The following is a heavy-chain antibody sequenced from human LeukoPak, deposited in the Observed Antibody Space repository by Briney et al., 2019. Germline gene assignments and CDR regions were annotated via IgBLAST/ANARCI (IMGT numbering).Heavy chain of an antibody. CDR3: ATGVHGITAAGDYYFDY. J-gene: IGHJ4*02. CDR1: GGSITRFY. Sequence: SETLSLTCTVSGGSITRFYWSWIRQPPGKGLEWIGYIYDIGITNYNPSLKTRVTMSVDTSNNQFSLKLSSVTAADTAVYYCATGVHGITAAGDYYFDYWGQGTLVTVSS. D-gene: IGHD6-13*01. V-gene: IGHV4-59*03. CDR2: IYDIGIT.